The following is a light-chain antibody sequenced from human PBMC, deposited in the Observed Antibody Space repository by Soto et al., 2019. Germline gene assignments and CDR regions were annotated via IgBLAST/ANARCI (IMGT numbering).Light chain of an antibody. CDR2: DAS. CDR3: QQRSNWPRT. CDR1: QSVSSY. Sequence: EMVLTQSPATLSLSPGERATLSCRASQSVSSYLAWYHQKPGQAPRLLIYDASNRATGIPARFSGSGSGTDFTLTISSLEPEDFAVYYCQQRSNWPRTFGQGTKLEIK. J-gene: IGKJ2*01. V-gene: IGKV3-11*01.